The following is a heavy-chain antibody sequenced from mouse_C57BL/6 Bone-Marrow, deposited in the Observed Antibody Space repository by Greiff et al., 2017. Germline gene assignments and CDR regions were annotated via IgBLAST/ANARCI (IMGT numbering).Heavy chain of an antibody. CDR3: RGTTVVAHWYFDV. Sequence: VQLQESGAELVRPGASVTLSCKASGYTFTDYEMHWVKQTPVHGLEWIGAIDPETGGTAYNQKFKGKAILTADKSSSTAYMELRSLTSEDSAVYYCRGTTVVAHWYFDVWGTGTTVTVSS. V-gene: IGHV1-15*01. CDR2: IDPETGGT. CDR1: GYTFTDYE. D-gene: IGHD1-1*01. J-gene: IGHJ1*03.